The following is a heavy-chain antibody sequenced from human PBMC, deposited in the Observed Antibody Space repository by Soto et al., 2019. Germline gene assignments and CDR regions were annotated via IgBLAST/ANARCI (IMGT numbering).Heavy chain of an antibody. Sequence: ETLSLTCAVYGGSFSGYYWSWIRQPPGKGLEWIGEINHSGSTNYNPSLKSRVTISVDTSKNQFSLKLSSVTAADTAVYYCARGIYCTNGVCYTRFDYWGQGTLVTVSS. J-gene: IGHJ4*02. CDR3: ARGIYCTNGVCYTRFDY. D-gene: IGHD2-8*01. V-gene: IGHV4-34*01. CDR2: INHSGST. CDR1: GGSFSGYY.